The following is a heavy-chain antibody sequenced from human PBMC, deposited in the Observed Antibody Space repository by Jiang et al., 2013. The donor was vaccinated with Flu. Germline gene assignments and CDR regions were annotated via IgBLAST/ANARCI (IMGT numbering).Heavy chain of an antibody. J-gene: IGHJ4*02. CDR1: GGSISSSNYY. V-gene: IGHV4-39*01. Sequence: PGLVKPSETLSLTCTVSGGSISSSNYYWGWIRQPPGKGLEWIGSVYHSGGTSYNPSLKSRVTISVDTSKNQFSLKLRSVTAADTAVYFCARHVGYGDFLYYFDYWGQGTLVTV. CDR2: VYHSGGT. D-gene: IGHD4-17*01. CDR3: ARHVGYGDFLYYFDY.